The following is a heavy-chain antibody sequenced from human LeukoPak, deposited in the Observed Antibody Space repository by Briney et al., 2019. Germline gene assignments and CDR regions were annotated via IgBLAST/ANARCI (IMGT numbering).Heavy chain of an antibody. J-gene: IGHJ4*02. D-gene: IGHD3-22*01. CDR3: ARDPSGLDYDSSGDY. CDR2: IHSSGST. V-gene: IGHV4-61*02. CDR1: GGSISSGSYY. Sequence: SETLSLTCTVSGGSISSGSYYWSWIRQPAGKGLEWIGRIHSSGSTTYNPSLKGRVTISVDRSKNQFSLKLSSVTAADTAVYYCARDPSGLDYDSSGDYWGQGALVTASS.